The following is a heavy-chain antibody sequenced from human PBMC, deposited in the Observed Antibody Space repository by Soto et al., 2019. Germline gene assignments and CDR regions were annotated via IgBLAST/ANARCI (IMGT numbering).Heavy chain of an antibody. CDR3: ARGGVIAAAGNAAYNCFDF. Sequence: GGSLRLSCAASGFTFSSYGMHWVRQAPGKGLEWVAVIWYDGSNKYYADSVKGRFTISRDNSKNTLYLQMNSLRAEDTAVYYCARGGVIAAAGNAAYNCFDFWGQGILVTVSS. CDR2: IWYDGSNK. J-gene: IGHJ5*01. D-gene: IGHD6-13*01. V-gene: IGHV3-33*01. CDR1: GFTFSSYG.